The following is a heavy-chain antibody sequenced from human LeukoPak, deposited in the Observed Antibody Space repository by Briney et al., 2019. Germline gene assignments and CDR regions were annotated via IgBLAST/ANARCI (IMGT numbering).Heavy chain of an antibody. Sequence: AVKVSCKASGDSFSSYAIIWVRQAPGQELDGMGWINPFFCTANYAQKFHRRVTLTADKSTSTAYMELSSLRSEDPAVYYCASAVQTSNYYYGMPVWGKGTTVTVSS. V-gene: IGHV1-69*06. CDR1: GDSFSSYA. CDR3: ASAVQTSNYYYGMPV. J-gene: IGHJ6*04. CDR2: INPFFCTA. D-gene: IGHD6-6*01.